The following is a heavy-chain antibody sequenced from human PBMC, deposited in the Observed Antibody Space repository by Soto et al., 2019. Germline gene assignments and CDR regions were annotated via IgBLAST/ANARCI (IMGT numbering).Heavy chain of an antibody. CDR1: GGTFSSYA. J-gene: IGHJ4*02. CDR3: ATEPIYYNDGSGYYPLGH. CDR2: IIPIFGTA. D-gene: IGHD3-22*01. Sequence: SVKVSCKASGGTFSSYAISWVRQAPGQGLEWMGGIIPIFGTANYAQKFQGRVTITADKSTSTAYMELSSLRSDDTAVYFCATEPIYYNDGSGYYPLGHWGQGTLVTVSS. V-gene: IGHV1-69*06.